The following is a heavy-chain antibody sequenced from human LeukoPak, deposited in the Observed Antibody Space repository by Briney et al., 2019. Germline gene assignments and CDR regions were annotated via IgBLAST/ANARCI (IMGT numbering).Heavy chain of an antibody. V-gene: IGHV3-21*01. J-gene: IGHJ3*02. Sequence: GGSLRLSCAASGFTFSSYSMNWVRQAPGKGLEWVSSISSSSSYIYYADSVKGRFTISRDNAKNSLYLRMNSLRAEDTAVYYCARGDSDDAFDIWGQGTMVTVSS. CDR3: ARGDSDDAFDI. CDR2: ISSSSSYI. D-gene: IGHD1-26*01. CDR1: GFTFSSYS.